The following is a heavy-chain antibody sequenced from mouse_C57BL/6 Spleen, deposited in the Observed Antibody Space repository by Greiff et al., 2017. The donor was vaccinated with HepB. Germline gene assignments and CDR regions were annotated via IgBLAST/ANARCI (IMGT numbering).Heavy chain of an antibody. Sequence: VQLKESGPELVKPGASVKISCKASGYSFTGYYMNWVKQSPEKSLEWIGEINPSTGGTTYNQKFKAKATLTVDKSSSTAYMQLKSLTSEDSAVYYCARRGGGYFDVWGTGTTVTVSS. V-gene: IGHV1-42*01. CDR2: INPSTGGT. J-gene: IGHJ1*03. CDR3: ARRGGGYFDV. CDR1: GYSFTGYY.